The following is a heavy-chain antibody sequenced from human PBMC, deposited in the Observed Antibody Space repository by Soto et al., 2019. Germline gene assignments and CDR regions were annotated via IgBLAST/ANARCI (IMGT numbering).Heavy chain of an antibody. CDR3: ATPMENYYDSSGYCSNRFGR. CDR1: GGSISSYY. V-gene: IGHV4-4*07. J-gene: IGHJ5*02. D-gene: IGHD3-22*01. CDR2: IYTSGST. Sequence: PSETLSLTCTVSGGSISSYYWSWIRQPAGKGLEWIGRIYTSGSTNYNPSLKSRVTMSVDTSKNQFSLKLSSVTAADTAVYYCATPMENYYDSSGYCSNRFGRWGQCNLDTASS.